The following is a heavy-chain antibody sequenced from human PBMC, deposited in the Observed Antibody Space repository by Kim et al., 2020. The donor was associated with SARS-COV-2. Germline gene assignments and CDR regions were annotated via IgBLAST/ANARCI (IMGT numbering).Heavy chain of an antibody. V-gene: IGHV4-34*01. J-gene: IGHJ6*02. D-gene: IGHD3-3*01. CDR3: ARGRAGVVPSPIMGLGPHYDYYVLDV. Sequence: SETLSLTCAXYVGSFSGYHWTWIRQSPGKGLEWIGEINHSGATNYNPSLESRVALSVDTSKNQFSLKVKSVTAADTAVYFCARGRAGVVPSPIMGLGPHYDYYVLDVWGQGTTVSVSS. CDR2: INHSGAT. CDR1: VGSFSGYH.